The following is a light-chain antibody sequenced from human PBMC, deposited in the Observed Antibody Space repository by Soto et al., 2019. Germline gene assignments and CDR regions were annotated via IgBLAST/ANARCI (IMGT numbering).Light chain of an antibody. CDR1: QSVSSN. CDR3: QQYNNWPWT. J-gene: IGKJ1*01. CDR2: GAS. Sequence: DIVLTQSPGTLSLSPGERATLYCRASQSVSSNHLAWYQQKPGQAPRLLIHGASTRATGFPARFSGSGSGTDFTLTISSLQSEDFAVYYCQQYNNWPWTFGQGTKVDIK. V-gene: IGKV3-15*01.